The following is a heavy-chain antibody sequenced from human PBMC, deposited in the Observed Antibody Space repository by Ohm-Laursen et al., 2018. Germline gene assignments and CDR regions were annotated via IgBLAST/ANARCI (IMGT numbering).Heavy chain of an antibody. D-gene: IGHD6-19*01. CDR3: AKDPASRYSSSKGVTDY. Sequence: SLRLSCSASGFTFSSYGMHWVRQAPGKGLEWVAVISYDGSNKYYADSVKGRFTISRDNSKNTLYLQMNSLRAEDTAVYYCAKDPASRYSSSKGVTDYWGQGTLVTVSS. CDR1: GFTFSSYG. V-gene: IGHV3-30*18. CDR2: ISYDGSNK. J-gene: IGHJ4*02.